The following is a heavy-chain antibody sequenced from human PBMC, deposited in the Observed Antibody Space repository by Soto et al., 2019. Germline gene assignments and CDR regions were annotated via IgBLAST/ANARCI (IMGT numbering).Heavy chain of an antibody. CDR2: TDYSGST. J-gene: IGHJ4*02. CDR3: ARADRQYCSVSTCYIFDY. D-gene: IGHD2-2*02. Sequence: SETLSLTCIVSGASVSSNSYYWTWIRQPPGKGLEWIGYTDYSGSTKYNPSLKSRVTISVDTSKNQFSLRVSSVTAADTAMYYCARADRQYCSVSTCYIFDYWGQGTQVTVSS. V-gene: IGHV4-61*01. CDR1: GASVSSNSYY.